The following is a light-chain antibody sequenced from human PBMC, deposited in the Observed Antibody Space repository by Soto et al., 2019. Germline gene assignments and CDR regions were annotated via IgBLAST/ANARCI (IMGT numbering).Light chain of an antibody. J-gene: IGLJ1*01. V-gene: IGLV2-8*01. Sequence: QSVLTQPPSASGSPGQSVTISCTGTSSDVGGYKFVSWYQRLPGKAPKLIIYDVTRRPPGVPDRFSGSKSGNTASLTISGLQPEDEADYYCSSYTTSNTRQIVFGTGTKLTVL. CDR2: DVT. CDR3: SSYTTSNTRQIV. CDR1: SSDVGGYKF.